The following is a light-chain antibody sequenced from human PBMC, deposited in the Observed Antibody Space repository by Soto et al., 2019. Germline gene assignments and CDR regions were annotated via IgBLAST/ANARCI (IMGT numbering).Light chain of an antibody. J-gene: IGLJ1*01. CDR2: EVS. V-gene: IGLV2-14*01. Sequence: QSALTQPASVSGSPGQSITISCTGTSSDVGGYNYVSWYQQHPGKAPKLIIYEVSNRPSGVSNRFSGSKSGNTAFLTISGLQAEDEADYYCSSYTRSSPYVFGTGTKLTVL. CDR3: SSYTRSSPYV. CDR1: SSDVGGYNY.